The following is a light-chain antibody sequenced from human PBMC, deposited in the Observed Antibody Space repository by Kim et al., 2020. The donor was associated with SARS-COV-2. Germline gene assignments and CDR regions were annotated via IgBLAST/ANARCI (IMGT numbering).Light chain of an antibody. CDR2: DAS. CDR3: QQRSGFT. V-gene: IGKV3-11*01. CDR1: QSVSSY. J-gene: IGKJ3*01. Sequence: MSLSPGERATLACRASQSVSSYLDWYQQKPGQAPRLLIYDASNRATGIPARFSGSGSGTDFTLTISSLEPEDFAVYYCQQRSGFTFGPGTKVDIK.